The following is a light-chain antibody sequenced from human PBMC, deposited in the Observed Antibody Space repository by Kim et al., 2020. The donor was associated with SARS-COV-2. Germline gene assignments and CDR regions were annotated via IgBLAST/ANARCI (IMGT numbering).Light chain of an antibody. CDR1: QSISGW. CDR3: QQYNNNWT. J-gene: IGKJ1*01. CDR2: KAS. Sequence: SAAVVDRVPTTGRASQSISGWLAWYQQKPGKAPKLLIYKASSLESGVPSRFSGSGSGTEFTLTITSLQPDDFATYYCQQYNNNWTFGQGTKVDIK. V-gene: IGKV1-5*03.